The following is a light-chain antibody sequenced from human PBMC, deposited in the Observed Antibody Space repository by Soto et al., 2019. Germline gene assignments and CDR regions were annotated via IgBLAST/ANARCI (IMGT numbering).Light chain of an antibody. J-gene: IGKJ3*01. CDR3: QQVDSYPRT. CDR1: QAIGSY. Sequence: IQLTQSPSSLSASVGDTVTITCRASQAIGSYFAWYQQRPGTAPKLLIYSASTLHSGVASRFSGSGSGTDFTLTISSLQPEDFATYYCQQVDSYPRTFGPGTPVEI. CDR2: SAS. V-gene: IGKV1-9*01.